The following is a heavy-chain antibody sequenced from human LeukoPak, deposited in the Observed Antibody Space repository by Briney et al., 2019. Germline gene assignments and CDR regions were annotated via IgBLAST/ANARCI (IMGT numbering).Heavy chain of an antibody. J-gene: IGHJ4*02. CDR2: ISGSGGST. CDR1: GFTFSSYA. Sequence: GGSLRLSCAASGFTFSSYAMSWVRQAPGKGLEWVSAISGSGGSTYYADSVKGRFTISRDNAKNSFFLQMSSLGAEDTSVYYCVAGDWGARDSFDLWGQGTQVTVSS. V-gene: IGHV3-23*01. D-gene: IGHD2-21*02. CDR3: VAGDWGARDSFDL.